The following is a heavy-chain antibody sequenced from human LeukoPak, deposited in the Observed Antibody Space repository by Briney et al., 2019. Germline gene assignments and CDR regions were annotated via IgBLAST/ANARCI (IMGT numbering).Heavy chain of an antibody. Sequence: SETLSLTCTVSSGSISSSAFYWGWIRQPPGEGLEWIGSIYYSGSTYYNPSLKSRVTISVDTSKNQFSLKLSSVTAADTAVYYCARDHRVYGMDVWGHGTTVTVSS. CDR3: ARDHRVYGMDV. J-gene: IGHJ6*02. V-gene: IGHV4-39*07. D-gene: IGHD3-10*01. CDR1: SGSISSSAFY. CDR2: IYYSGST.